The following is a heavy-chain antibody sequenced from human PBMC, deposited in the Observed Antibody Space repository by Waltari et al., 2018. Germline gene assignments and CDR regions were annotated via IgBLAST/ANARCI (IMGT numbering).Heavy chain of an antibody. CDR3: ATLRDYYDSSGYYYFDY. CDR1: GGFISSSY. J-gene: IGHJ4*02. Sequence: QVQLQESGPGLVKPSETLSLTCTVSGGFISSSYWSWIRPPPGKGLEWIGYLYYSGSTNYNPSLKSRVTISVDTSKNQFSLKLSSVTAADTAVYYCATLRDYYDSSGYYYFDYWGQGTLVTVSS. D-gene: IGHD3-22*01. CDR2: LYYSGST. V-gene: IGHV4-59*01.